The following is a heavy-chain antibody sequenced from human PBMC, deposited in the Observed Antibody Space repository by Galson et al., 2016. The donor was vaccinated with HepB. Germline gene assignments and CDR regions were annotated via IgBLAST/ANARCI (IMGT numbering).Heavy chain of an antibody. D-gene: IGHD6-19*01. CDR3: ARDKGYSSGDYYYGMDV. V-gene: IGHV3-11*06. CDR1: GFTFSDYY. J-gene: IGHJ6*02. CDR2: ISSSSSFT. Sequence: SLRLSCAASGFTFSDYYMNWIRQAPGKGLEWVSFISSSSSFTKYADSVKGRFIISRDNAKNSLYLQMNSLRAEDTAVYYCARDKGYSSGDYYYGMDVWGQGTTVTVSS.